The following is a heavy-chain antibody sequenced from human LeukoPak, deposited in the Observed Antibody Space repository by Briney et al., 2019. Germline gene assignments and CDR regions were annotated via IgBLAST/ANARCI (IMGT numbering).Heavy chain of an antibody. CDR3: ARDPRITMVQGVIRANDAFDI. J-gene: IGHJ3*02. Sequence: PGGSLRLSCAASGFTFSSYGMHWVRQAPGKGLEWVAVIWYDGNNKYYADSVKGRFSISRDNSKNTLYLQMNSLRAEDTAVYYCARDPRITMVQGVIRANDAFDIWGQGTMVSVSS. CDR1: GFTFSSYG. V-gene: IGHV3-33*01. CDR2: IWYDGNNK. D-gene: IGHD3-10*01.